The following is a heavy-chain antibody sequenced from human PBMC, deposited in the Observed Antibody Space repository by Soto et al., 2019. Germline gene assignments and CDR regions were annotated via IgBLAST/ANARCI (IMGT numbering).Heavy chain of an antibody. D-gene: IGHD1-1*01. CDR2: TYYRSRWYH. J-gene: IGHJ3*02. Sequence: SQTLSLTCAISGDSVSSGTVVWNWIRLSPSRGLEWLGRTYYRSRWYHEYVVFLQSRISINPDTSKNRYTLQLNSVTPEDTAVYYCASGIYDTSVGTGFDIWGQGTKVTVSS. V-gene: IGHV6-1*01. CDR1: GDSVSSGTVV. CDR3: ASGIYDTSVGTGFDI.